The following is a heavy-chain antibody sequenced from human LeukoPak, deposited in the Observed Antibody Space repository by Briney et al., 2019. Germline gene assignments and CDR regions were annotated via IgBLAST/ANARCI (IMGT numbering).Heavy chain of an antibody. V-gene: IGHV4-38-2*02. CDR2: IYHSGST. Sequence: PSETLSLTCTVSDYSISSGYYWGWIRQPPGKGLEWIGSIYHSGSTYYNPSLKSRVTISVDTSKNQFSLKLSSVTAADTAVYYCARDMIDLAEYFQHWGQGTLVTVSS. CDR1: DYSISSGYY. CDR3: ARDMIDLAEYFQH. D-gene: IGHD3-22*01. J-gene: IGHJ1*01.